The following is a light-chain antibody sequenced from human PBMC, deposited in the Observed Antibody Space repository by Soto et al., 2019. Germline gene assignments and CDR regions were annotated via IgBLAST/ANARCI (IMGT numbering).Light chain of an antibody. J-gene: IGKJ1*01. CDR2: DAS. V-gene: IGKV3-11*01. CDR1: QSVSSY. CDR3: QQRSNWPTWT. Sequence: EIVLTQSPATLSWSPGERATLSCRASQSVSSYLAWYQQKPGQAPRLLIYDASNRATGIPARFSGSGSGTDFTLTISSLEPEDFAVYYCQQRSNWPTWTFGQGTKVE.